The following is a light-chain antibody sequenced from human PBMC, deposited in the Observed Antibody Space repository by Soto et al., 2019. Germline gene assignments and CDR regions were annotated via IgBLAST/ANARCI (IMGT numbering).Light chain of an antibody. Sequence: QSALTQPASVSGSPGQSITISCTGTSSDVGSYNLVSWYQQHPGKAPKLMIYEGSKRPSGVSNRFSGSKSGNTASLTISGLQAEDKAYYNCCAYAGSSTFVVFGGGTKLTVL. V-gene: IGLV2-23*01. CDR2: EGS. CDR1: SSDVGSYNL. J-gene: IGLJ2*01. CDR3: CAYAGSSTFVV.